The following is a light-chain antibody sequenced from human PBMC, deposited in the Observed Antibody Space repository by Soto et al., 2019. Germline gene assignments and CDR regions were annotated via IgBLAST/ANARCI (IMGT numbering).Light chain of an antibody. CDR2: DAS. Sequence: EIVLTQSPATLSLSPGERATLSCRASQSVSSYLAWYQQKPGQAPRLLIYDASNRATGIPARFSGSGSGTDFTLTISSLEPEDFAVYYCQQYTNWPPITVGQGTRLEIK. CDR1: QSVSSY. V-gene: IGKV3-11*01. CDR3: QQYTNWPPIT. J-gene: IGKJ5*01.